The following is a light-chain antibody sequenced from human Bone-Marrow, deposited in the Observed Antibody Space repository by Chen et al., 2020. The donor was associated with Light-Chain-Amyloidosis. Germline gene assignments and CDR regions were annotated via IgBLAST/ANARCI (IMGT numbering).Light chain of an antibody. CDR2: GNG. V-gene: IGLV1-40*01. Sequence: QSVLTQPPSVSGAPGQSVTISCTGKSSNIGAGYDVHWYQQLPGAAPKLLIYGNGNRPSGVPERFSGFKSGTSASLAITGLLAEDEADYYCQSYDTSLSGSVFGGGTKLTVL. J-gene: IGLJ3*02. CDR1: SSNIGAGYD. CDR3: QSYDTSLSGSV.